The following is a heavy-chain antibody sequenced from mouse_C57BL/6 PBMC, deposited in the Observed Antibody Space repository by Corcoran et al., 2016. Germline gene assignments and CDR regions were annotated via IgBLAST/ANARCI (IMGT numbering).Heavy chain of an antibody. CDR3: ASDGSSYVEYFDY. Sequence: DVQLQESGPGLVKPSQSLSLTCSVTGYSITSGYYWNWIRQFPGNKLEWMGYISYDGSNNYNPSLKNRISITRDTSKNQFFLKLNSVTTEDTATYYCASDGSSYVEYFDYWGQGTTLTVSS. CDR1: GYSITSGYY. J-gene: IGHJ2*01. CDR2: ISYDGSN. D-gene: IGHD1-1*01. V-gene: IGHV3-6*01.